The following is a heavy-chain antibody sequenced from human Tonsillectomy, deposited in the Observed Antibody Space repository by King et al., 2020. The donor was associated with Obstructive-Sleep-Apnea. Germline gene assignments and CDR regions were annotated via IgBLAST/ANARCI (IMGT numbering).Heavy chain of an antibody. V-gene: IGHV3-15*01. J-gene: IGHJ4*02. CDR1: GFTFSNAR. CDR2: IKSKTAGGTA. CDR3: RTGSSEGDF. Sequence: VQLVESGGGLVKPGGSLRLSCAASGFTFSNARMSWVRQAPGKGLEGVGHIKSKTAGGTADHHAPVEGRFTIPRDVSIDTLYLQMNRLRPEDTAVYYCRTGSSEGDFWGQGTLVTVSS.